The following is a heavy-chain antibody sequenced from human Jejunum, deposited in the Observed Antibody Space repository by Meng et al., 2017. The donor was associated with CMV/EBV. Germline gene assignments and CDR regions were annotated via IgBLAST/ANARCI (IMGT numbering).Heavy chain of an antibody. CDR2: ISSSSSYI. D-gene: IGHD3-3*01. CDR3: ARAGGIYDSPDV. CDR1: GFTFSSYA. J-gene: IGHJ6*02. V-gene: IGHV3-21*01. Sequence: SGFTFSSYAMYWVRQAPGKGLEWVSSISSSSSYIYYADSVKGRFTISRDNAKNSLYLQMNSLRAEDTAVYYCARAGGIYDSPDVWGQGTTVTVSS.